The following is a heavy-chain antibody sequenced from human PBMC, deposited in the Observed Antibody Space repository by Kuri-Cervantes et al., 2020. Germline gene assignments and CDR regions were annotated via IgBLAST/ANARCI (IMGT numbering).Heavy chain of an antibody. D-gene: IGHD6-13*01. Sequence: ASVKVSCKASGYTFTSYDINWVRQATGQGFEWMGWMNPNSGNTGYAQKFQGRVTMTRNTSISTAYMELSSLRSEDTAVYYCARGVSGLAAAVGINWGQGTLVTVSS. J-gene: IGHJ4*02. CDR3: ARGVSGLAAAVGIN. V-gene: IGHV1-8*01. CDR1: GYTFTSYD. CDR2: MNPNSGNT.